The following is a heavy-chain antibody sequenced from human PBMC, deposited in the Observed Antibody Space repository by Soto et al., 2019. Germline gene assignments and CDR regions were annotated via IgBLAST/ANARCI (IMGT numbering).Heavy chain of an antibody. J-gene: IGHJ4*02. CDR2: IYYSGN. V-gene: IGHV4-59*01. CDR1: GGSISNFH. Sequence: SETLSLTGIVSGGSISNFHLQWIRQPPGKGLEWIGYIYYSGNYYNPSLTSRVSMSLDKSKNQFSLHLKSVTAADTALYFCALGGYNYGRPFDFWGQGTRVTVSS. CDR3: ALGGYNYGRPFDF. D-gene: IGHD5-18*01.